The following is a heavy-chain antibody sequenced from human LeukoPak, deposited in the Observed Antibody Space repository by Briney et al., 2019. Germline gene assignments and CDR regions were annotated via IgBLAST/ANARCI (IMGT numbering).Heavy chain of an antibody. Sequence: GGSLRLSCAASGFTFDDYAMHWVRQAPGKGLEWVSGISWNSGSIGYVDSVKGRFTISRDNAKNSLYLQMHSLRAEDTAVYYCARVAGRDYFDYWGQGTLVTVSS. CDR3: ARVAGRDYFDY. CDR1: GFTFDDYA. V-gene: IGHV3-9*01. J-gene: IGHJ4*02. CDR2: ISWNSGSI. D-gene: IGHD6-19*01.